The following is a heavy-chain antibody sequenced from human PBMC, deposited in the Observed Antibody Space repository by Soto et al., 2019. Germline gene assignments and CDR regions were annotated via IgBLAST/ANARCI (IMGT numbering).Heavy chain of an antibody. CDR1: GYSFTSYW. D-gene: IGHD2-15*01. V-gene: IGHV5-10-1*01. CDR3: AKTSVVVAATSADYYYYGMDV. Sequence: GESLKISCKGSGYSFTSYWISWVRQMPGKGLEWMGRIDPSDSYTNYSPSFQGHVTISADKSISTAYLQWSSLKASDTAMYYCAKTSVVVAATSADYYYYGMDVWGQGTTVTVSS. J-gene: IGHJ6*02. CDR2: IDPSDSYT.